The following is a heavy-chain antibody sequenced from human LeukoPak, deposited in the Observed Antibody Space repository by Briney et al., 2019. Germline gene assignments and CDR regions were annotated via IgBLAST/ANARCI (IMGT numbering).Heavy chain of an antibody. V-gene: IGHV1-46*01. Sequence: ASVKVSCKASGYTFTSYYMHWVRQAPGQGLEWMGIINPSGGSTSYAQQFQGRVTMTRDTSTSTVYMELSSLRSEDTAVYYCARDRLPSSGWLPIYYYYGMDVWGQGTTVRV. J-gene: IGHJ6*02. CDR1: GYTFTSYY. CDR2: INPSGGST. D-gene: IGHD6-19*01. CDR3: ARDRLPSSGWLPIYYYYGMDV.